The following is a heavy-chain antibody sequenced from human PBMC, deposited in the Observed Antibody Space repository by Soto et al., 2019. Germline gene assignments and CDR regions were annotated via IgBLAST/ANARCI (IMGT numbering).Heavy chain of an antibody. Sequence: QVQLQESGPGLVKPSQTLSLTCTVSGGSISSWDYNWSWIRRHPGKGLEWIGYIYYSGSTYYNPSLKRRITISVDTSKNQFYLKLSSVTAADTAVYYCARDQYSVCQFHYWGQGTLVTVSS. J-gene: IGHJ4*02. V-gene: IGHV4-31*03. CDR2: IYYSGST. D-gene: IGHD1-26*01. CDR1: GGSISSWDYN. CDR3: ARDQYSVCQFHY.